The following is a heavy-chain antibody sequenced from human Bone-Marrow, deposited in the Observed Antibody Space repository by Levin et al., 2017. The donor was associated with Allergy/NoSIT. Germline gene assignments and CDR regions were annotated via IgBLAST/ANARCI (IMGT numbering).Heavy chain of an antibody. D-gene: IGHD5-12*01. CDR2: IYCGGST. V-gene: IGHV3-66*01. Sequence: AGGSLRLSCVASGLTVSSDYMSWVRQAPGKGLEWVSVIYCGGSTYYADSVKGRFIISRDSSKNTLYLQMNSLRAEDTAVYFCARGPYSGYDWGRDYWGQGTLVTVSS. J-gene: IGHJ4*02. CDR3: ARGPYSGYDWGRDY. CDR1: GLTVSSDY.